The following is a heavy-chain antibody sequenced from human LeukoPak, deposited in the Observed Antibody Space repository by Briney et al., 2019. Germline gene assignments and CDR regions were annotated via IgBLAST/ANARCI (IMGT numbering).Heavy chain of an antibody. J-gene: IGHJ6*03. D-gene: IGHD1-26*01. CDR3: ARATWDPNYYYYMDV. V-gene: IGHV3-21*01. CDR2: ISSSSSYI. Sequence: GGSLRLSCAASGFTFSSYTMKWGRQTPGKGLERVSSISSSSSYIYYADSVKGHFTISRDKDKNSLYLKMNSLRAEDTAVYFCARATWDPNYYYYMDVWGKGTTVTISS. CDR1: GFTFSSYT.